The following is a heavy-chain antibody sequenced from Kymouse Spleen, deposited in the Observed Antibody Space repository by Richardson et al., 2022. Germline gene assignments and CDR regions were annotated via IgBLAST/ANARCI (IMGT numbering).Heavy chain of an antibody. V-gene: IGHV3-23*04. CDR3: AKDLVLLWFGELESDAFDI. D-gene: IGHD3-10*01. CDR2: ISGSGGST. CDR1: GFTFSSYA. Sequence: EVQLVESGGGLVQPGGSLRLSCAASGFTFSSYAMSWVRQAPGKGLEWVSAISGSGGSTYYADSVKGRFTISRDNSKNTLYLQMNSLRAEDTAVYYCAKDLVLLWFGELESDAFDIWGQGTMVTVSS. J-gene: IGHJ3*02.